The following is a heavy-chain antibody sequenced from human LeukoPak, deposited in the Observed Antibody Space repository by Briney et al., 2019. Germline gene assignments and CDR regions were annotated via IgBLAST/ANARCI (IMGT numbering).Heavy chain of an antibody. CDR2: ISSSSSYI. Sequence: GGSLRLSCAASGFTFSSYRINWVRQAPGKGLEWVSSISSSSSYIYYADSVKGRFTISRDNAKNSLYLQMNSLRAEDTAVYYCASVLAALTDYWGQGTLVTVSS. V-gene: IGHV3-21*01. J-gene: IGHJ4*02. CDR1: GFTFSSYR. D-gene: IGHD3-3*02. CDR3: ASVLAALTDY.